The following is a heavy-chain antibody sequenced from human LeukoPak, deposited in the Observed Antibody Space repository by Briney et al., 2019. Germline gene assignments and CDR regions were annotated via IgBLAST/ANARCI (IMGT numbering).Heavy chain of an antibody. CDR1: EFTFRNYV. V-gene: IGHV3-23*01. D-gene: IGHD2-2*02. Sequence: GGSLRLSCVASEFTFRNYVMSWVRQAPGKGLEWVSAITARGDGTNYADSVRGRFTISRDNSKNTLYLHLSSLRVEDTAVYYCATCSSASCYTYGMDVWGQGTTVTVSS. J-gene: IGHJ6*02. CDR2: ITARGDGT. CDR3: ATCSSASCYTYGMDV.